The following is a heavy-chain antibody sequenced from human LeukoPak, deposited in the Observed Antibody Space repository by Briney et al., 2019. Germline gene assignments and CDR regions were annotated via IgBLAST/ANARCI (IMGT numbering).Heavy chain of an antibody. CDR3: ARDSGIGYDSSGYYSI. D-gene: IGHD3-22*01. V-gene: IGHV3-21*01. J-gene: IGHJ3*02. CDR2: ISSSSSYI. Sequence: GGSLRLSCAASGFTFSSYSMNWVRQAPGKGLEWVSSISSSSSYIYYVDSVKGRFTISRDNAKNSLYLQMNSLRAEDTAVYYCARDSGIGYDSSGYYSIWGQGTMVTVSS. CDR1: GFTFSSYS.